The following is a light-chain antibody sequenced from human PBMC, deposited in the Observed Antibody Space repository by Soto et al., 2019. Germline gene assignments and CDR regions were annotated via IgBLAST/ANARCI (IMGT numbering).Light chain of an antibody. CDR3: YSCSRSSGTRYV. J-gene: IGLJ1*01. CDR2: DVS. V-gene: IGLV2-14*03. CDR1: SSDIGAYNY. Sequence: QSALTQPASVSGSPGQSITISCTGTSSDIGAYNYASWYQQHPGQAPKLMISDVSNRPSGISDRFSGSKSGNTASLTISGLQAEDEADYYCYSCSRSSGTRYVFGTGTKVTVL.